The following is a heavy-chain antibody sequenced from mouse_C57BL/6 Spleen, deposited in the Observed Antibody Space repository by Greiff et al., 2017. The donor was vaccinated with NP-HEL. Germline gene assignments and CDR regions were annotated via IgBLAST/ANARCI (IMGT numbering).Heavy chain of an antibody. J-gene: IGHJ2*01. CDR2: IDPSDSDT. CDR1: GYTFTSYW. V-gene: IGHV1-50*01. D-gene: IGHD2-1*01. CDR3: AIPIYYAFDY. Sequence: QVQLQQSGAELVKPGASVKLSCKASGYTFTSYWMQWVKQRPGQGLEWIGEIDPSDSDTNYNQKFKGKATLTVDKSSSTAYMQLSSLTSEDSAVYYCAIPIYYAFDYWGQGTTLTVSS.